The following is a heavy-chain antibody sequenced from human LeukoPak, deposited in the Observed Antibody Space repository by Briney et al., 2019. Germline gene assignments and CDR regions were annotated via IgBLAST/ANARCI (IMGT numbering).Heavy chain of an antibody. J-gene: IGHJ4*02. Sequence: PSETLSLTCTVSSGFISGHYWNWIRQPPGKGLEWIAYMYYTGATHYSPSLESRATVSVDPSQNQFSLSLSSVTAADTAVYFCARGRLSGSSHFDHWGQGTQVIVSS. V-gene: IGHV4-59*11. CDR3: ARGRLSGSSHFDH. CDR2: MYYTGAT. CDR1: SGFISGHY. D-gene: IGHD6-13*01.